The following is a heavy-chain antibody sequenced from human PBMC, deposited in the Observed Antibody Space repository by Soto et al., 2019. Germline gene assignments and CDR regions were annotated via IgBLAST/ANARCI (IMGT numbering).Heavy chain of an antibody. V-gene: IGHV4-39*01. J-gene: IGHJ4*02. CDR3: ATLWFGEGNY. Sequence: QLQLQESGPGLVKPSETLSLTCTVSGGSISSSSYYWGWIRQPPGKGLEWIGSINYSGSTYYNPSLRWRFVTSVDTSKNKFSLMLSSVTAVDTAVYYCATLWFGEGNYWGQGTMVTDCS. CDR1: GGSISSSSYY. D-gene: IGHD3-10*01. CDR2: INYSGST.